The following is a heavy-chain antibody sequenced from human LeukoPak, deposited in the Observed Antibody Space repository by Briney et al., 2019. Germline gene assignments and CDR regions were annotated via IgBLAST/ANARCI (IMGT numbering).Heavy chain of an antibody. CDR2: ISANNGKK. CDR3: AKVAGDRMDY. V-gene: IGHV1-18*01. CDR1: GYNFATYG. J-gene: IGHJ4*02. Sequence: GASVNVSCKASGYNFATYGFCWVRQAPGHGLEWMGWISANNGKKAHVRKFQGRVTLTTDTSPTTAHLELRTLRPDDTAVYYCAKVAGDRMDYWGQGTLVTVSS. D-gene: IGHD6-13*01.